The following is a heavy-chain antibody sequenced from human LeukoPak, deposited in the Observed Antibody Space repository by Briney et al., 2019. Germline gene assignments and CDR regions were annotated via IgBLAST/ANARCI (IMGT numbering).Heavy chain of an antibody. CDR1: GYTFTCYH. CDR2: LNTNSGGT. Sequence: ASVKVSCKASGYTFTCYHMHWVRPAPGQGLEGVGWLNTNSGGTNYAQKFQGWVTMTRDTSISTAYMELSRLRSDDTAVYYCARAIAGLDSGYENYFDYWGQGTLVTVSS. V-gene: IGHV1-2*04. J-gene: IGHJ4*02. D-gene: IGHD5-12*01. CDR3: ARAIAGLDSGYENYFDY.